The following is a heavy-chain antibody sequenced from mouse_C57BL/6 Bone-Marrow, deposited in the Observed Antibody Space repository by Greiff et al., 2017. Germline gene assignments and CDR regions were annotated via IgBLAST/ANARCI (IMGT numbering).Heavy chain of an antibody. CDR1: GYTFTSYG. CDR2: IYPRSGTT. V-gene: IGHV1-81*01. D-gene: IGHD1-1*01. Sequence: QVQLQQSGAELARPGASVKLSCKASGYTFTSYGISWVKQRTGQGLEWIGEIYPRSGTTYYNEKFKGKATLTADKSSSTAYMELRRLTSEDSAVYFCARNDYYGSSYEGADYWGQGTTLTVSS. J-gene: IGHJ2*01. CDR3: ARNDYYGSSYEGADY.